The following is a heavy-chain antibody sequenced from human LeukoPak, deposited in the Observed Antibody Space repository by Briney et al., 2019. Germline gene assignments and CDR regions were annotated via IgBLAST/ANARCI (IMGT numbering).Heavy chain of an antibody. J-gene: IGHJ5*02. CDR1: GYTFTSYG. CDR3: ARARTPTYLSSRSKSYCGGDCRMKINWFDP. Sequence: GASVKVSCKASGYTFTSYGISWVRQAPGQGLEWMGWISAYNGNTNYAQKLQGRVTMTTDASTSTAYMELRSLRSDDTAVYYCARARTPTYLSSRSKSYCGGDCRMKINWFDPWGQGTLVTVSS. CDR2: ISAYNGNT. D-gene: IGHD2-21*02. V-gene: IGHV1-18*01.